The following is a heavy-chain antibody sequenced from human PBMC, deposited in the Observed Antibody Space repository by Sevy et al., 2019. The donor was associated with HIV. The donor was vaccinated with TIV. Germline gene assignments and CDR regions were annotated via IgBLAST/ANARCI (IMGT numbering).Heavy chain of an antibody. Sequence: GGSLRLSCAASGLTVSDHYMEWVRQAPGKGLEWVGRTKNKANTYTTEYAASVKGRFTISSDDSWNSMYLQMNSLKTEDTAVYYCVGSNKNYDLNSWGQGTLVTVSS. CDR1: GLTVSDHY. CDR3: VGSNKNYDLNS. V-gene: IGHV3-72*01. D-gene: IGHD3-3*01. J-gene: IGHJ4*02. CDR2: TKNKANTYTT.